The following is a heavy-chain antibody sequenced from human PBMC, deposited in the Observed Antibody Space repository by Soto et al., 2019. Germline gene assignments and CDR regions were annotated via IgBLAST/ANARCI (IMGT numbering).Heavy chain of an antibody. Sequence: QVQLVQSGAEVKKPGSSVKVSCKASGGTFSSYAISWVRQAPGQGLEWMGGIIPFFGTANYAQKFQGRVTITADESTSTAYMELSSLRSEDTAVDYCARGGSNGYNYRNWFDPWGQGTLVTVSS. CDR2: IIPFFGTA. V-gene: IGHV1-69*12. D-gene: IGHD5-12*01. CDR1: GGTFSSYA. J-gene: IGHJ5*02. CDR3: ARGGSNGYNYRNWFDP.